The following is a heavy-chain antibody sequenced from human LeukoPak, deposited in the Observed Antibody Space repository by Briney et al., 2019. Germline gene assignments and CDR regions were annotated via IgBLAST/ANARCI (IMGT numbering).Heavy chain of an antibody. J-gene: IGHJ4*02. CDR1: GYTFTGYY. D-gene: IGHD1-26*01. Sequence: GASVKVSCKASGYTFTGYYTHWVRQAPGQGLEWMGWINPNSGGTNYAQKFQGRVTMTRDTSISTAYMELSRLRSDDTAVYYCARVGHLVGAIPFDYWGQGTLVTVSS. V-gene: IGHV1-2*02. CDR2: INPNSGGT. CDR3: ARVGHLVGAIPFDY.